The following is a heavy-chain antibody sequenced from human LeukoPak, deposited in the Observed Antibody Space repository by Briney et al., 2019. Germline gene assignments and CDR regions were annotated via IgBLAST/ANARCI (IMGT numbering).Heavy chain of an antibody. J-gene: IGHJ3*02. D-gene: IGHD3-16*01. V-gene: IGHV4-4*07. CDR2: IYTSGST. CDR1: GGSISSYY. CDR3: ASPRIMITFGGVRRGAFDI. Sequence: PSETLSLTCTVSGGSISSYYWSWIRQPAGKGLEWIGRIYTSGSTNYNPSLKSRVTMSVDTSKNQFSLKLSSVTAADTAVYYCASPRIMITFGGVRRGAFDIWGQGTMVTVSS.